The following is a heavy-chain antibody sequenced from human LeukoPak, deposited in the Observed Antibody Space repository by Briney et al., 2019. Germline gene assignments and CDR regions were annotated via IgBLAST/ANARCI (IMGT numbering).Heavy chain of an antibody. D-gene: IGHD3-10*01. CDR3: AKDPLSGYYYGSGSSTGARYYFDY. Sequence: GGFLRLSCAASGFTFSSYAMSWVRQAPGKGLEWVSAISGSGGSTYYADSVKGRFTISRDNSQNTLYLQMNSMRAEHTAVYYCAKDPLSGYYYGSGSSTGARYYFDYWGQGTLVTVSS. CDR1: GFTFSSYA. J-gene: IGHJ4*02. V-gene: IGHV3-23*01. CDR2: ISGSGGST.